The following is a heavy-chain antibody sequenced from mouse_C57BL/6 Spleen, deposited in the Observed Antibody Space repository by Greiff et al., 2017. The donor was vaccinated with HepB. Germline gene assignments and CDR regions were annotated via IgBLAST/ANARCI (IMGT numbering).Heavy chain of an antibody. CDR2: IYPGSGNT. Sequence: QVHVKQSGAELVRPGASVKLSCKASGYTFTDYYINWVKQRPGQGLEWIARIYPGSGNTYYNEKFKGKATLTAEKSSSTAYMQLSSLTSEDSAVYFCARKLWDYFDYWGQGTTLTVSS. CDR1: GYTFTDYY. D-gene: IGHD1-1*02. J-gene: IGHJ2*01. CDR3: ARKLWDYFDY. V-gene: IGHV1-76*01.